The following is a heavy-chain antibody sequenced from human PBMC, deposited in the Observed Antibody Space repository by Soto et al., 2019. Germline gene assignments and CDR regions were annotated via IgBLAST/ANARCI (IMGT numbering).Heavy chain of an antibody. V-gene: IGHV4-59*12. Sequence: SETLSLTCTVSGGSIGSYYWSWIRHPPGKGLQWIGYINHSGSTNYNPSLKSRVTISVDTSKNPFSLKLSSVTAADTAVYYCARGFNWNYVHYGFYPWGQGTLVTVSS. J-gene: IGHJ5*02. CDR2: INHSGST. CDR3: ARGFNWNYVHYGFYP. D-gene: IGHD1-7*01. CDR1: GGSIGSYY.